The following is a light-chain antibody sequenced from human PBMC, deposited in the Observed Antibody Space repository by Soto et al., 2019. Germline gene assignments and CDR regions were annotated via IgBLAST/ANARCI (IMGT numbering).Light chain of an antibody. CDR3: QSHDNSLSDTYD. CDR2: GNN. J-gene: IGLJ1*01. V-gene: IGLV1-40*01. CDR1: SSNIGAGYD. Sequence: QSVLTQPPSMSGAPGQRVTISCTGSSSNIGAGYDVHWYQQLPGKAPRLLIFGNNNRPSRVPDRFSGSKSGTSASLAITGLQAEDEDDYYCQSHDNSLSDTYDFGTGTKLPVL.